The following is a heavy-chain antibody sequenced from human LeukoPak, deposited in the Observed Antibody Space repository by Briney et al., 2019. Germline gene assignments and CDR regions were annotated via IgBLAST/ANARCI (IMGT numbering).Heavy chain of an antibody. D-gene: IGHD6-13*01. CDR1: GFTFDDYG. V-gene: IGHV3-20*04. J-gene: IGHJ4*02. CDR2: INWNGGST. CDR3: ARGIAAAGSDY. Sequence: GESLKISCAASGFTFDDYGMSWVRQAPGKGLEWVSGINWNGGSTGYADSVKGRFTISRDNAKNSLYLQMNSLRAEDTALYYCARGIAAAGSDYWGQGTLVTVSS.